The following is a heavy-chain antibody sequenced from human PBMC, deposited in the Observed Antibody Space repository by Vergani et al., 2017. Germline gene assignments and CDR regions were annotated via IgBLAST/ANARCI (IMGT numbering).Heavy chain of an antibody. CDR1: GFSLSTSGVG. D-gene: IGHD3-9*01. Sequence: QITLTESGPTLVKPTQTLTLTCTFSGFSLSTSGVGVGWIRQPPGKALEWLALIYWNDDKRYSPSLKSRLTITKDTSKNQVVLTMTNMDPVDAATYYCARARQSQLRYFVFKCSGRAFDIWGQGTMVTVSS. CDR3: ARARQSQLRYFVFKCSGRAFDI. J-gene: IGHJ3*02. V-gene: IGHV2-5*01. CDR2: IYWNDDK.